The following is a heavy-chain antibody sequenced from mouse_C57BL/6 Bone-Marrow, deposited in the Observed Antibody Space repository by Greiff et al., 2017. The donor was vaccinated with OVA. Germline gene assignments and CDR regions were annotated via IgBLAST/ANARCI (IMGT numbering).Heavy chain of an antibody. CDR2: IDPETGGT. D-gene: IGHD2-10*01. V-gene: IGHV1-15*01. CDR1: GYTFTDYE. J-gene: IGHJ2*01. CDR3: TRWAFYGTHFDY. Sequence: QVQLKQSGAELVRPGASVTLSCKASGYTFTDYEMHWVKQTPVHGLEWIGAIDPETGGTAYNQKFKGKAILTADKSSSTAYMELRSLTSEDSAVYYCTRWAFYGTHFDYWGQGTTLTVSS.